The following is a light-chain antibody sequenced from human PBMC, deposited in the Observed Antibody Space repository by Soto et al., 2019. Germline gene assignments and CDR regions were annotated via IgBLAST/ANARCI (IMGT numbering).Light chain of an antibody. CDR3: QVWDTSSDHPVV. V-gene: IGLV3-21*04. J-gene: IGLJ2*01. Sequence: SYELTQPPSVSVAPGKTARITCGGNNDGRKSVHWYQQKPGQAPVLVISHDSDRPSGIPERFSGSKSGNTATLTISTVEAGDEADYYCQVWDTSSDHPVVFGGGTKLTVL. CDR1: NDGRKS. CDR2: HDS.